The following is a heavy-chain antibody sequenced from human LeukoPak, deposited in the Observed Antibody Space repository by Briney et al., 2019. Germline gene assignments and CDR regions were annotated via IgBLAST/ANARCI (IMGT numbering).Heavy chain of an antibody. CDR1: GGSISSGSYY. CDR3: ARYYDILTNFDY. D-gene: IGHD3-9*01. J-gene: IGHJ4*02. Sequence: SQTLSLTCTVSGGSISSGSYYWSWIRQPAGKGLEWIGRIYTSGSTNYNPSLKSRVTISVDTSKNQFSLKLSSVTAADTAVYYCARYYDILTNFDYWGQGTLVTVSS. CDR2: IYTSGST. V-gene: IGHV4-61*02.